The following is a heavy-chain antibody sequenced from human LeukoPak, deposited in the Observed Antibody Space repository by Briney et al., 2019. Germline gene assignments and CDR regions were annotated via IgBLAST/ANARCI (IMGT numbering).Heavy chain of an antibody. V-gene: IGHV4-59*01. D-gene: IGHD3-3*01. Sequence: SETLSLTCTVSGGSISSYYWSWIRQPPGKGLEWIGYIYYSGSTNYNPSLKSRVTISVDTSKNQFSLKLSSVTAADTAVDYCARDFGGNYDFWSGYYAYNWFDPWGQGTLVTVSS. CDR2: IYYSGST. CDR3: ARDFGGNYDFWSGYYAYNWFDP. J-gene: IGHJ5*02. CDR1: GGSISSYY.